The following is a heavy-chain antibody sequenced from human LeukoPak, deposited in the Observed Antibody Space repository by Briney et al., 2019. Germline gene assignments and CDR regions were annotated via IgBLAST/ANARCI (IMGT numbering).Heavy chain of an antibody. CDR2: ISGSGGST. J-gene: IGHJ6*03. D-gene: IGHD3-10*01. CDR1: GFTFSSYA. Sequence: GGSLRLSCAASGFTFSSYAMSWVRQAPGKGLEWVSAISGSGGSTYYADSVKGRFTISRDNSKNTLYLQMNSLRAEDTAVYYCAKAAYGFRGVYYYYYMDVWGKGTTVTVSS. CDR3: AKAAYGFRGVYYYYYMDV. V-gene: IGHV3-23*01.